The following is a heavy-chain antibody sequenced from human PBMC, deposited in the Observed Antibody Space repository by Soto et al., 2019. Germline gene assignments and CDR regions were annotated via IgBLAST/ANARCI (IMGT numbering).Heavy chain of an antibody. CDR1: GFTFSSYA. Sequence: EVQLLESGGGLVQPGGSLRLSCAASGFTFSSYAMTWVRQAPGKGLEWVSGISGSGGSTYYADSVKGRFTISRDNTKNTLYLQMNSLRAEDTAVYYCAKDKSGSHPNWFDPWGQGTLVTVSS. CDR3: AKDKSGSHPNWFDP. D-gene: IGHD1-26*01. CDR2: ISGSGGST. J-gene: IGHJ5*02. V-gene: IGHV3-23*01.